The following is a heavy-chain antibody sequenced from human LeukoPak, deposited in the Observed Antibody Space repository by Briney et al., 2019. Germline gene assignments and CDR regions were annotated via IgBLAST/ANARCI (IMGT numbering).Heavy chain of an antibody. CDR2: IYHSGST. CDR3: ARGTYYYMDV. J-gene: IGHJ6*03. CDR1: GYSISSGYY. Sequence: PSETLSLTCTVSGYSISSGYYWGWIRRPPGKGLEWIGTIYHSGSTYYNPSLKSRVTISVDTSKNQFSLKLSSVNAGDTAMYYCARGTYYYMDVWGKGTTVTVSS. V-gene: IGHV4-38-2*02. D-gene: IGHD2-8*01.